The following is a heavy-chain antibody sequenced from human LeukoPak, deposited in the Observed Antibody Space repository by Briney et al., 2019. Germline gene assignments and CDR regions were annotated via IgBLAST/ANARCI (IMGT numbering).Heavy chain of an antibody. D-gene: IGHD5-18*01. V-gene: IGHV4-4*07. CDR2: IYTSGST. J-gene: IGHJ3*02. CDR3: ARDPDTAMVSNAFDI. CDR1: GGSISSYY. Sequence: SETLSLTCTVSGGSISSYYWSWIRQPAGKGLEWIGRIYTSGSTNYNPSLKSRVTMSVDTSKNQSSLKLSSVTAADTAVYYCARDPDTAMVSNAFDIWGQGTMVTVSS.